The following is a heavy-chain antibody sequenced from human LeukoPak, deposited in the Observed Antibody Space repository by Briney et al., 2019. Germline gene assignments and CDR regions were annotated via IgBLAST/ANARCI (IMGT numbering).Heavy chain of an antibody. J-gene: IGHJ4*02. CDR1: GFTFSSYA. V-gene: IGHV3-23*01. D-gene: IGHD3-10*01. CDR2: ISGSGGST. CDR3: AKDPPWFGEYL. Sequence: GGSLRLSCAASGFTFSSYAMSWVRQAPGKGLEWVSAISGSGGSTYYADPVKGRFTISRDNSKNTLYLQMDSLRAEDTAVYYCAKDPPWFGEYLRGQGTLVTVSS.